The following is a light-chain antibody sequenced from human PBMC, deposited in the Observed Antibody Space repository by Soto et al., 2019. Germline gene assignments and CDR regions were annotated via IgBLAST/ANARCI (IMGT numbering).Light chain of an antibody. Sequence: QSVLTQPPSASGTPGQRVTISCSGSSSNIGSNYVYWFQQLPGTAPKLLIYRSNQRPSGVPDRFSGSKSDTSASLAISGLRSEDEADYYCAAWDDSLSGYYVFGTGTQLTVL. J-gene: IGLJ1*01. V-gene: IGLV1-47*01. CDR2: RSN. CDR1: SSNIGSNY. CDR3: AAWDDSLSGYYV.